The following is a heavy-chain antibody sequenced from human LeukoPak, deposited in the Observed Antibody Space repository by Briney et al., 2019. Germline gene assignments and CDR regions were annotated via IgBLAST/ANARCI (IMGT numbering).Heavy chain of an antibody. V-gene: IGHV1-18*01. CDR2: ISAYNGNT. Sequence: ASVKVSCKASGYTFTSYGISWVRQAPGQGLEGMGWISAYNGNTNYAQKLQGRVTMTTDTSTSTAYMELRSLRSDDTAVYYCARSYYDILTGYSRQYYFDYWGQGTLVTVSS. CDR1: GYTFTSYG. J-gene: IGHJ4*02. D-gene: IGHD3-9*01. CDR3: ARSYYDILTGYSRQYYFDY.